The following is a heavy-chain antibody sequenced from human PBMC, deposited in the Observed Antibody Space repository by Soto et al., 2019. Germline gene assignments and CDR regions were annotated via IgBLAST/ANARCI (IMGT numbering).Heavy chain of an antibody. CDR3: AREWAIVVVPAAMWAGHGMDV. Sequence: SETLSLTCTVSGGSISSYYWSWIRQPAGKGLEWIGRIYTSGSTSYNPSLKSRVTMSVDTSKNQFSLKLSSVTAADTAVYYCAREWAIVVVPAAMWAGHGMDVWGQGTTVTVSS. CDR2: IYTSGST. CDR1: GGSISSYY. D-gene: IGHD2-2*01. V-gene: IGHV4-4*07. J-gene: IGHJ6*02.